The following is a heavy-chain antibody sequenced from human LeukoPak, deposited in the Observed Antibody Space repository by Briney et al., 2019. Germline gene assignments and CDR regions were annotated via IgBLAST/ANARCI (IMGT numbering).Heavy chain of an antibody. V-gene: IGHV3-13*01. CDR2: IGTAGDT. D-gene: IGHD6-13*01. CDR1: GFTFSSYD. CDR3: ARVRSQYSSGWYWGY. J-gene: IGHJ4*02. Sequence: GGSLRLSCAASGFTFSSYDMHWVRQATGRGLEWVSAIGTAGDTYYPGSVKGRFTISRENAKNSLYLQMNSLRAGDTAVYYCARVRSQYSSGWYWGYWGQGTLVTVSS.